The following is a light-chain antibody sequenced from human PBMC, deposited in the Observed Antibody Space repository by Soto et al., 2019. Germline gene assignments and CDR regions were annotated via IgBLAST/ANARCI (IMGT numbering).Light chain of an antibody. V-gene: IGKV3-15*01. Sequence: EIVLTQSPATLSLSPGESAPLSCRASQSVSSYLAWYQQKPGQAPSLLIYGASNRATGVSARFSGGGSGTDFTLTISSLQSEDSAVDYCQQYHYWWTFGQGTKGDIK. CDR1: QSVSSY. CDR2: GAS. CDR3: QQYHYWWT. J-gene: IGKJ1*01.